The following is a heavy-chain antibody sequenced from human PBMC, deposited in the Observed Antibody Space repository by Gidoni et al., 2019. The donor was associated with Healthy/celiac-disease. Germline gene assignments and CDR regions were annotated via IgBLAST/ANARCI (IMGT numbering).Heavy chain of an antibody. Sequence: EVQLVESGGGLVKPGGSLRLSCAASGFTFRSYSMNWVRQAPGKGLEWVSSISSSSSYIYYADSVKGRFTISRDNAKNSLYLQMNSLRAEDTAVYYCARGGLLMFDYWGQGTLVTVSS. V-gene: IGHV3-21*01. J-gene: IGHJ4*02. D-gene: IGHD3-16*01. CDR1: GFTFRSYS. CDR3: ARGGLLMFDY. CDR2: ISSSSSYI.